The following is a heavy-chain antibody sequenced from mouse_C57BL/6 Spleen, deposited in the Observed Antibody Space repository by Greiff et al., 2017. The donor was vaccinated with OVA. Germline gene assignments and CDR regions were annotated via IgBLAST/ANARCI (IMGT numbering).Heavy chain of an antibody. D-gene: IGHD2-4*01. Sequence: EVQLVESGGGLVQPGGSLKLSCAASGIDFSRYWMSWVRRAPGKGLEWIGEINPDSSTINYAPSLKDKFIISRDKAKNTLYLQRSKVRSEDTAFYYCSRLYDYDMAWFAYWGQGTLVTVSA. CDR2: INPDSSTI. CDR3: SRLYDYDMAWFAY. J-gene: IGHJ3*01. V-gene: IGHV4-1*01. CDR1: GIDFSRYW.